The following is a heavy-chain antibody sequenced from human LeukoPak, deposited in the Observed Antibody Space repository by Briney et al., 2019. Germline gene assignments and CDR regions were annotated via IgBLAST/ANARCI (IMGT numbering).Heavy chain of an antibody. J-gene: IGHJ4*02. D-gene: IGHD6-13*01. CDR3: ARDRHSSSWYEIDY. CDR2: IYTSGST. CDR1: GGSISSYY. Sequence: PSETLSLTCTVSGGSISSYYWSWIRQPAGKALEWIGRIYTSGSTNYNPSLKSRVTISVDKSKNQFSLKLSSVTAADTAVYYCARDRHSSSWYEIDYWGQGTLVTVSS. V-gene: IGHV4-4*07.